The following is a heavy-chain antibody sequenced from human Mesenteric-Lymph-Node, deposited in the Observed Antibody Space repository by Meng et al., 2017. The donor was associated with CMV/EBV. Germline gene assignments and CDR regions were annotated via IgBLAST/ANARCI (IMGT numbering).Heavy chain of an antibody. D-gene: IGHD3-3*01. Sequence: GGSLRLSCEVSGLPFNNYAMTWVRQAPGKGLEWVSGISGGGINTYYAKSVKGRFTISRDNSKNTLYLQMSSLRAEDTAVYYCARDQLGEVSGPYYDFWSGPSYYYYYGMDVWGQGTTVTVSS. CDR1: GLPFNNYA. CDR3: ARDQLGEVSGPYYDFWSGPSYYYYYGMDV. CDR2: ISGGGINT. J-gene: IGHJ6*02. V-gene: IGHV3-23*01.